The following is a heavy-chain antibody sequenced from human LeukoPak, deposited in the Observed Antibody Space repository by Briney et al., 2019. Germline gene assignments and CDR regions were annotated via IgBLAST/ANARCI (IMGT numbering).Heavy chain of an antibody. J-gene: IGHJ4*02. D-gene: IGHD1-1*01. CDR2: NSNSGGRT. V-gene: IGHV3-23*01. CDR1: GFTFSSYA. CDR3: AKAQLDENDY. Sequence: GGSLRLSCAASGFTFSSYAMSWVRQAPGKGLEWVSSNSNSGGRTFYTDSVKGRFTISRDNSKITLYLQMNSLRAEDTAVYYCAKAQLDENDYWGQGTLVTVSS.